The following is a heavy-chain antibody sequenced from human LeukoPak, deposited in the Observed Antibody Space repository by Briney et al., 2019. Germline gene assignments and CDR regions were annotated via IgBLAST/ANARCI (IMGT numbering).Heavy chain of an antibody. D-gene: IGHD3-22*01. CDR1: GYTFTNYY. CDR2: INPSGGGT. Sequence: GASVKVSCKASGYTFTNYYIHWVRQAPGQGLEWMGIINPSGGGTSYAQKFQGRVTMTRDTSTSTVYMELSSLRSEDAAVYYCARPGHSSGSYYPDYWGKGTLVTISS. J-gene: IGHJ4*02. V-gene: IGHV1-46*01. CDR3: ARPGHSSGSYYPDY.